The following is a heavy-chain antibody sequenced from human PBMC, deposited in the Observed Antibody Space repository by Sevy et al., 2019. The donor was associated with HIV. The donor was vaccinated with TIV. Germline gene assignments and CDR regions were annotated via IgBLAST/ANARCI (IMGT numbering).Heavy chain of an antibody. Sequence: GGSLRLSCAAFGFTFRSYAMHWVRQAPGKGLEWVAVISYDGNYENYADSVKGRFTISRDNSKNTLYLQMNSLRAEDTAVYYCARDAGLTKSGANTWAFDYWGQGALVTVSS. CDR2: ISYDGNYE. V-gene: IGHV3-30-3*01. J-gene: IGHJ4*02. D-gene: IGHD2-15*01. CDR1: GFTFRSYA. CDR3: ARDAGLTKSGANTWAFDY.